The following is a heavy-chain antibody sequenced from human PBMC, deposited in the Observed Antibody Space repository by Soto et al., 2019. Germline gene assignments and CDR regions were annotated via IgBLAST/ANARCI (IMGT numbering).Heavy chain of an antibody. CDR1: GFTFSSYG. D-gene: IGHD3-16*01. V-gene: IGHV3-33*01. J-gene: IGHJ4*02. CDR2: IWHDGGNK. CDR3: ARDGDVNTGFGKDY. Sequence: QVQLVESGGGVVQPGRSLRLSCAASGFTFSSYGMHWVRQAPGKGLEWVAFIWHDGGNKFYAESVKGRFTISRDNSKYTLYLQMTSLSAEDTAMYYCARDGDVNTGFGKDYWGQGTLVTVSS.